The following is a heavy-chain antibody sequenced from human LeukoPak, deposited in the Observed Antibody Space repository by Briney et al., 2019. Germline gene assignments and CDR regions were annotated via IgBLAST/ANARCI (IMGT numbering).Heavy chain of an antibody. CDR2: SSAYNGNT. V-gene: IGHV1-18*01. D-gene: IGHD1-14*01. Sequence: RASVKVSCKASGYTFTSFGISWVRQAPGQGLEWMGWSSAYNGNTNYAQKFQGRVTMTTDTSTSTAYMEVRSLRSDDTAVYYCARPAGAFDYWGQGTLVTVSS. CDR1: GYTFTSFG. J-gene: IGHJ4*02. CDR3: ARPAGAFDY.